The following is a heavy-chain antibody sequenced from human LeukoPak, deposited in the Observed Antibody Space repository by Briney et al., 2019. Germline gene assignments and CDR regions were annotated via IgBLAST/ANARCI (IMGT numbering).Heavy chain of an antibody. V-gene: IGHV3-23*01. CDR2: ISGSGGST. CDR3: ATDQVATVGPFGA. J-gene: IGHJ5*02. Sequence: GGSLRLSCAASGFTFSSYAMSWVRQAPGKGLEWVSAISGSGGSTYYADSVKGRFTISRDNSKNTLYLQMQSLRAEDTAVYYCATDQVATVGPFGAWGQGTLVTVSS. D-gene: IGHD5-12*01. CDR1: GFTFSSYA.